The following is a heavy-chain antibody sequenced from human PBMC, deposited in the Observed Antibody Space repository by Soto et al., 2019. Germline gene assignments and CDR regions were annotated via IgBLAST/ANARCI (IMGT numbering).Heavy chain of an antibody. Sequence: GGSLRLSCAASGFTFSSYGMHWVRQAPGKGLEWVAVISYDGSNKYYTDSVKGRFNISRDNSKNTRYLQMTSLRAEDRGVYYCGKAPDYGEGIGYWGQGTL. CDR3: GKAPDYGEGIGY. CDR2: ISYDGSNK. V-gene: IGHV3-30*18. J-gene: IGHJ4*02. D-gene: IGHD4-17*01. CDR1: GFTFSSYG.